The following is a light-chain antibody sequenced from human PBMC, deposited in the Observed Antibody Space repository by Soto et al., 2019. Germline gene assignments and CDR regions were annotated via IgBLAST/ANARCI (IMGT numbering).Light chain of an antibody. CDR3: QQYGSSPPIT. J-gene: IGKJ4*01. Sequence: ENVLTQSPGILSLSPGERATISCRASQSVSSRYLAWYQQKPGQAPRLLIYGASSRATVIPDRFSGGGSWTDFNLTISRLEPEDFAVYYCQQYGSSPPITFGGGTKVDIK. CDR2: GAS. V-gene: IGKV3-20*01. CDR1: QSVSSRY.